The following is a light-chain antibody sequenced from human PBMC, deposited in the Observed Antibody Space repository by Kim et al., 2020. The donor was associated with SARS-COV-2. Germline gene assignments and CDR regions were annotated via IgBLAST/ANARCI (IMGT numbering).Light chain of an antibody. CDR2: QDN. CDR1: KLGDKY. Sequence: SYELTQPPSVSVSPGQTASITCSGDKLGDKYAYWYQQKPGQSPVVVIYQDNKRPSGVPDRFSASKSGNTASLTISGLQVEDEADYYCCSYAGSPPYVFGTGTKVTVL. J-gene: IGLJ1*01. CDR3: CSYAGSPPYV. V-gene: IGLV3-1*01.